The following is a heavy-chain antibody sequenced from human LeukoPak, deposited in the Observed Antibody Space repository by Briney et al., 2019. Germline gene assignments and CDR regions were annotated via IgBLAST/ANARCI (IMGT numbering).Heavy chain of an antibody. CDR2: INGAGSST. CDR3: ARCDIRGYRSFYHYYGMDV. J-gene: IGHJ6*02. V-gene: IGHV3-74*01. D-gene: IGHD3-22*01. Sequence: GGSLRLSCAASGFTFSRYWLHWVRHAPRKGLVWVSRINGAGSSTNYADSAQGPFTISRDNAQKTLYLQMISLRAVDAAVYDWARCDIRGYRSFYHYYGMDVWGQGTTVTVSS. CDR1: GFTFSRYW.